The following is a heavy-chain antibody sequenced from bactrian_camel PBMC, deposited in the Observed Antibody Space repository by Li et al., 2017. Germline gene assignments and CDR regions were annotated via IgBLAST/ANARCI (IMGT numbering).Heavy chain of an antibody. CDR2: LWIGGATT. V-gene: IGHV3S28*01. Sequence: GGGSVQAGGSLRLSCAASGYTYKRNCMGWFRQRPGKDREGVAVLWIGGATTSYADSVKGRFTMTKDSAKNTLYLEMNNFQPEDTAMYYCARKRRFGSCIDDMTAGDYWGQGTQVTVS. CDR1: GYTYKRNC. D-gene: IGHD5*01. J-gene: IGHJ4*01. CDR3: ARKRRFGSCIDDMTAGDY.